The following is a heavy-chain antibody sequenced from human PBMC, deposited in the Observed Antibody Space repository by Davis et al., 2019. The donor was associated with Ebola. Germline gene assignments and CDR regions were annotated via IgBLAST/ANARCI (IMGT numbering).Heavy chain of an antibody. D-gene: IGHD2-2*01. Sequence: GGSLRLSCAASGFTFSSYAMHWVCQAPGKGLEWVAVISYDGSNKYYADSVKGRFTISRDNSKNTLYLQMNSLRAEDTAVYYCARGADIVVVPAADDYYGMDVWGQGTTVTVSS. J-gene: IGHJ6*02. CDR1: GFTFSSYA. CDR2: ISYDGSNK. V-gene: IGHV3-30-3*01. CDR3: ARGADIVVVPAADDYYGMDV.